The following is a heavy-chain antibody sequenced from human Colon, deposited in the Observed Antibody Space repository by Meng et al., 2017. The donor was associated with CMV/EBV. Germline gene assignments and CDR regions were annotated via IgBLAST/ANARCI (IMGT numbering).Heavy chain of an antibody. CDR2: INHSGST. CDR3: ARGRNGWLLPLDS. Sequence: QGQLPPWGHGLLKPSEPLSLTCAVYGGSFSGYYCSWIRQPPGKGLEWIGEINHSGSTNYNPSLKSRVTISVDTSKNQFSLKLSSVTAADTAVYYCARGRNGWLLPLDSWGQGTLVTVSS. CDR1: GGSFSGYY. D-gene: IGHD3-3*01. V-gene: IGHV4-34*01. J-gene: IGHJ4*02.